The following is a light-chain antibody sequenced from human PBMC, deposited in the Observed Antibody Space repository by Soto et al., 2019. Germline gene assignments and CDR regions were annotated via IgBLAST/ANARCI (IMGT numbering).Light chain of an antibody. CDR1: SSNIGAGYN. J-gene: IGLJ1*01. CDR3: QSYDSSLSGFYV. CDR2: GNN. Sequence: QSVLTQPPSMSGAPGQRVTISCTGSSSNIGAGYNVHWYQQLPGTAHKLLIYGNNNRPSGVPDRFSGSKSGTSASLAITGLQAEDEADYYCQSYDSSLSGFYVFGTGTKVTVL. V-gene: IGLV1-40*01.